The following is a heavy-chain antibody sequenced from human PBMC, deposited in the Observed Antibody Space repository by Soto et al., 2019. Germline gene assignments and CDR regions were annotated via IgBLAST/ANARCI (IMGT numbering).Heavy chain of an antibody. CDR2: IYYSGST. CDR1: GGSISSSSYY. V-gene: IGHV4-39*01. D-gene: IGHD3-10*01. J-gene: IGHJ5*02. CDR3: ARRSVVRGVISEFSA. Sequence: SETLSLTCTVSGGSISSSSYYWGWIRQPPGKGLEWIGSIYYSGSTYYNPSLKRRGTIAVDTSKNQFSLKLSSVAAADTAVYYCARRSVVRGVISEFSAWGQGTLVTVSS.